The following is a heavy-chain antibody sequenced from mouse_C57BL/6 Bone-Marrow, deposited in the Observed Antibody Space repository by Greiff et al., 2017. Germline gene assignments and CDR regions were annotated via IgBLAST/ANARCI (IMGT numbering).Heavy chain of an antibody. V-gene: IGHV5-6*01. CDR2: ISSGGSYT. D-gene: IGHD1-1*01. CDR3: GRLGYYGSSYFDY. J-gene: IGHJ2*01. Sequence: EVKLMESGGDLVKPGGSLKLSCAASGFTFSSYGMSWVRQTPDKRLEWVATISSGGSYTYYPDSVKGRFTISRDNAKNTLYLQMSSLKSEDTAMYYGGRLGYYGSSYFDYWGQGTTLTVSS. CDR1: GFTFSSYG.